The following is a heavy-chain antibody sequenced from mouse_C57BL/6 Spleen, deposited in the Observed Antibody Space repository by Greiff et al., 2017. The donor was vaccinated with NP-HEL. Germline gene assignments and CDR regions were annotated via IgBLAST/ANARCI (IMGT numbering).Heavy chain of an antibody. D-gene: IGHD4-1*01. CDR3: ASGNWESEYCFDY. Sequence: EVMLVESGGGLVKPGGSLKLSCAASGFTFSDYGMHWVRQAPEKGLEWVAYISSGSSTIYYADTVKGRFTISRDNAKNTLFLQMTSLRSEDTAMYYCASGNWESEYCFDYWGQGTTLTVSS. CDR1: GFTFSDYG. J-gene: IGHJ2*01. V-gene: IGHV5-17*01. CDR2: ISSGSSTI.